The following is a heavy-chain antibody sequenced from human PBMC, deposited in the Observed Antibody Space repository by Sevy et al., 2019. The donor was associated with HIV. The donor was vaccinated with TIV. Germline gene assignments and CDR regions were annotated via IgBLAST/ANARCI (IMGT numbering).Heavy chain of an antibody. D-gene: IGHD3-22*01. CDR3: ARGGDFNDRSAKRDFDY. J-gene: IGHJ4*02. V-gene: IGHV3-30-3*01. CDR2: ISYDGSNK. CDR1: GFTFSSYA. Sequence: GGSLRLSCAASGFTFSSYAMHWVRQAPGKVLEWVAVISYDGSNKYSADSVKGRFTISRDNSKNTQYLQMNSLIVEDTAVYFCARGGDFNDRSAKRDFDYWGQGTLVTVSS.